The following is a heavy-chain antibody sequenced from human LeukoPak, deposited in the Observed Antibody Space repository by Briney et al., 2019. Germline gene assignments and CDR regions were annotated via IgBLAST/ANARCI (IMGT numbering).Heavy chain of an antibody. V-gene: IGHV3-33*08. CDR3: ARDMGDFWSGFRHYYYYGMDV. Sequence: GGSLRLSCVASGLTFSDSYMSWIRQAPGKGLEWVAVIWYDGSNKYYADSVKGRFTISRDNSKNTLYLQMNSLRAEDTAVYYCARDMGDFWSGFRHYYYYGMDVWGQGTTVTVSS. CDR2: IWYDGSNK. D-gene: IGHD3-3*01. J-gene: IGHJ6*02. CDR1: GLTFSDSY.